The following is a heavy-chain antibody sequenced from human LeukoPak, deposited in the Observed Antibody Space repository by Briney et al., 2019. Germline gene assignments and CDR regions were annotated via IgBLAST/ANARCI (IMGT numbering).Heavy chain of an antibody. CDR1: GFTFSKYW. Sequence: PGGSLRLSCAASGFTFSKYWMLWVRQAPGKGLESVSRINTDGTVTTCADSAKGRFTVSRDNADNTMFLQMNSVRDEDTAVYYCATKQWLAPPPDSWGQGTPVTVSS. J-gene: IGHJ4*02. CDR2: INTDGTVT. D-gene: IGHD6-19*01. CDR3: ATKQWLAPPPDS. V-gene: IGHV3-74*01.